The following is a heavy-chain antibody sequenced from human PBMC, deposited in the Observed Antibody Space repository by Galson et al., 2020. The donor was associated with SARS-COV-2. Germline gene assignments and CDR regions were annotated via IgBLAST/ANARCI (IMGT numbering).Heavy chain of an antibody. CDR2: IYYSGST. CDR3: ARHEYYGSGSYHIVNDQ. V-gene: IGHV4-39*01. Sequence: ASETLSLTCTVSGASISRSSYYWGWFRQSPGRGLEWIGSIYYSGSTYYNPSLKSRVTISVDTSKNQFSLKLSSVTAADTAVYYCARHEYYGSGSYHIVNDQWGQGTLVTVSS. CDR1: GASISRSSYY. J-gene: IGHJ4*02. D-gene: IGHD3-10*01.